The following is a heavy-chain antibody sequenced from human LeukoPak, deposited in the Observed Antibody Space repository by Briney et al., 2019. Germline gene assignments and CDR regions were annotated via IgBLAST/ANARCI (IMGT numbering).Heavy chain of an antibody. V-gene: IGHV3-48*01. D-gene: IGHD2-15*01. CDR3: AREEGYCSGGSCYTWYYMDV. CDR1: GFTLITYS. Sequence: PGGSLRHSCAATGFTLITYSMNWVGQASWKGLEGDSFVSSSSCIIYYSDSVKGRFTISRDNAKNSLYLQMTSLRVEDTAVYYCAREEGYCSGGSCYTWYYMDVWGKGTTVTVSS. CDR2: VSSSSCII. J-gene: IGHJ6*03.